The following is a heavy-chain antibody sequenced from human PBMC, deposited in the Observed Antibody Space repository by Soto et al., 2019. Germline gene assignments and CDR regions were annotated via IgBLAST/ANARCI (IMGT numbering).Heavy chain of an antibody. CDR2: IYYSGST. V-gene: IGHV4-39*01. Sequence: QLQLQESGPGLVKPSETLSLTCTVSGGSISSSSYYWGWIRQPPGKGLEWIGSIYYSGSTYYNPSLKSRVTISVDTSKNQFSLKLSSVTAADTAVYYCAKRPRDGYNQRFDYWGQGTLVTVSS. CDR1: GGSISSSSYY. D-gene: IGHD5-12*01. CDR3: AKRPRDGYNQRFDY. J-gene: IGHJ4*02.